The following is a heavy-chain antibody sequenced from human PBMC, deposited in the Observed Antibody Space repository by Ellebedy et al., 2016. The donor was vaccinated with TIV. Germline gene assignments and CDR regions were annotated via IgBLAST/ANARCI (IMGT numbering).Heavy chain of an antibody. CDR1: GFTFSGYY. V-gene: IGHV3-11*04. CDR2: ISSSGSSK. J-gene: IGHJ4*02. Sequence: GESLKISXTASGFTFSGYYMIWLRQAPGKGLEWLSYISSSGSSKYDADSVAGRFVVSRDDAKNSLYLQMNSLRVEDTAVYYCARDMGGSYYYWGQGTLVTVSS. CDR3: ARDMGGSYYY. D-gene: IGHD1-26*01.